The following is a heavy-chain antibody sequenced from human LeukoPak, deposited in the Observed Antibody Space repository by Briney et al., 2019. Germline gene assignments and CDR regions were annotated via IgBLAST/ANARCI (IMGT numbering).Heavy chain of an antibody. CDR1: GFTFSDYY. D-gene: IGHD3-22*01. CDR2: ISSSGSTI. J-gene: IGHJ4*02. Sequence: GGSLRLSCAASGFTFSDYYMSWIRQAPGKGLEWVSYISSSGSTIYYADSVKGRFTISRDNAKNSLYLQMNSLRAEDTAVYYCARDLYYDSSGYYPGYWGQGTLVTVSS. CDR3: ARDLYYDSSGYYPGY. V-gene: IGHV3-11*04.